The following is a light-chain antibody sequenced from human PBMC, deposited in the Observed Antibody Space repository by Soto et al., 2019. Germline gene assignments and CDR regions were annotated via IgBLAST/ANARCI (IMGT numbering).Light chain of an antibody. CDR1: QSISSW. V-gene: IGKV1-5*01. CDR3: QQYNSYST. CDR2: DAS. J-gene: IGKJ1*01. Sequence: DIQMTQSPSTLSGSVGDRVTITCRASQSISSWLAWYQQKPGKAPKLLIYDASSLESGAPSRFSGSGSGTEFTLTISSLQPDDFATYYCQQYNSYSTFGQGTKVDIK.